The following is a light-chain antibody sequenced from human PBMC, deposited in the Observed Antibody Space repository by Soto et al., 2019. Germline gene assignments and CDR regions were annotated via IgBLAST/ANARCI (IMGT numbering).Light chain of an antibody. V-gene: IGKV1-5*01. CDR2: DAS. CDR1: QSISSG. Sequence: DIQMTQSPSTLSASVGDRVTITCRARQSISSGLAWYQQKPGKAPKLLIYDASRLGSGVPSRFSGSGSGTEFTLAISSLQPDDFATYYGQQYNSYWTFGQGTKVEIK. J-gene: IGKJ1*01. CDR3: QQYNSYWT.